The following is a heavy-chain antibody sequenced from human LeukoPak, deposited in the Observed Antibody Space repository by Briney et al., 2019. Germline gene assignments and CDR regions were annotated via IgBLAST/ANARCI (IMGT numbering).Heavy chain of an antibody. J-gene: IGHJ4*02. CDR3: ARDLAYYYDSSGYYYFDY. Sequence: ASVRVSCKASGYTFTSYSMHWVRHAPGQGLEWMGIINPSGGSTSYAQKFQGRVTMTRDTSTSTVYMELSSLRSEDTAVYYCARDLAYYYDSSGYYYFDYWGQGTLVTVSS. CDR2: INPSGGST. V-gene: IGHV1-46*01. CDR1: GYTFTSYS. D-gene: IGHD3-22*01.